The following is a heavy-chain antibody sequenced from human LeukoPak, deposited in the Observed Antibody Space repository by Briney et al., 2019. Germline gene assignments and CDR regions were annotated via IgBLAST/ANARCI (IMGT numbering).Heavy chain of an antibody. V-gene: IGHV1-18*01. CDR2: ISAYNGNT. Sequence: VASVKVSCKASGYTFTSYGISWVRQAPGQGLEWMGWISAYNGNTNYAQKLQGRVTMTTDTSTSTAYMELRSLRSDDTAVYYCATDPRQRILSVHGWELSDWGQGTLVAVSS. D-gene: IGHD1-26*01. CDR3: ATDPRQRILSVHGWELSD. J-gene: IGHJ4*02. CDR1: GYTFTSYG.